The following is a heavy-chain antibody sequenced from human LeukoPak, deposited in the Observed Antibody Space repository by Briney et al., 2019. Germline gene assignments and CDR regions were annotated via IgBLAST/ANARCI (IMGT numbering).Heavy chain of an antibody. CDR1: GYTFTGYY. J-gene: IGHJ3*02. V-gene: IGHV1-2*04. Sequence: ASVKVSCKASGYTFTGYYMHWVRQAPGQGLEWMGWINPNSGGTNYAQKFQGWVTMTRDTSISTAYMELSRLRSDDTAVYYCARETGPAYCSSTSCYLEGAFDIWGQGTMVTVSS. CDR3: ARETGPAYCSSTSCYLEGAFDI. CDR2: INPNSGGT. D-gene: IGHD2-2*01.